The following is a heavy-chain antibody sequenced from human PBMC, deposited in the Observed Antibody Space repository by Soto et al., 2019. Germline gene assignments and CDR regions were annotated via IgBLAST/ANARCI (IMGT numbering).Heavy chain of an antibody. V-gene: IGHV4-59*08. CDR3: ARHGGSYSFDY. Sequence: SETLSLTCTVSGGSISSYYWSWIRQPPGKGLEWIGYIYYSGSTNYNPSLKSRVTISVDTSKNQFSLKLNSMTAADTAVYYCARHGGSYSFDYWGQGTLVT. CDR1: GGSISSYY. D-gene: IGHD1-26*01. CDR2: IYYSGST. J-gene: IGHJ4*02.